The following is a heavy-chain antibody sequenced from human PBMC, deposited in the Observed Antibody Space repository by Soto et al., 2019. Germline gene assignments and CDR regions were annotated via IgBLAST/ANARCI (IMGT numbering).Heavy chain of an antibody. V-gene: IGHV3-74*03. CDR3: ARDSKPYFPVDLDY. CDR1: GFTFSSYW. CDR2: INIDGSTT. Sequence: PGGSLRLSCAASGFTFSSYWMYWVRQSPGKGLVWVSRINIDGSTTTYADSVKGRFTISRDNSKNTLYLQMNSLRAEDTAVYYCARDSKPYFPVDLDYWGQGTLVTVSS. D-gene: IGHD1-26*01. J-gene: IGHJ4*02.